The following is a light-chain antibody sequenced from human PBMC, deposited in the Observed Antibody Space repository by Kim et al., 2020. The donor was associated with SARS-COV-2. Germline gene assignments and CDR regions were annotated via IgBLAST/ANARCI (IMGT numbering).Light chain of an antibody. V-gene: IGKV2-28*01. CDR1: RSLLHSNGYNY. J-gene: IGKJ4*01. Sequence: DIVMTQSPVSLPVTPGEPASISCRSSRSLLHSNGYNYLDWYLQKPGQSPQLLIYLGSNRASGVPDRFSGSGSGTDFTLKISRVEAEDVGVYYCMQALQTPLTFGGGTKVDIK. CDR3: MQALQTPLT. CDR2: LGS.